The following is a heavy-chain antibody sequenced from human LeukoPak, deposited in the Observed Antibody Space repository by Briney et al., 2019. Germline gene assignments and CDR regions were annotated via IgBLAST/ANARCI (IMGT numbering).Heavy chain of an antibody. Sequence: ASVKVSCKASGGTFSSYAISWVRQAPGQGLEWMGGIIPIFGTANYAQKFQGRVTITADESTSTAYMELSSLRSEDTAVYYCTRSHYYDSSGYWFDAFDIWGQGTMVTVSS. CDR1: GGTFSSYA. CDR2: IIPIFGTA. J-gene: IGHJ3*02. V-gene: IGHV1-69*13. D-gene: IGHD3-22*01. CDR3: TRSHYYDSSGYWFDAFDI.